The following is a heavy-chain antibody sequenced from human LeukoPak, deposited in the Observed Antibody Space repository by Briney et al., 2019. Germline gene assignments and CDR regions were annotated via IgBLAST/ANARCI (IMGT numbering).Heavy chain of an antibody. V-gene: IGHV3-7*01. J-gene: IGHJ6*03. CDR1: GFTFSSYW. Sequence: GGSLRLSCAASGFTFSSYWMSWIRQAPGKGLEWVANIKQDGSEKYYVDSVKGRFTISRDNAKNSLYLQMNSLRAEDTAAYYCARAAYYDSSGYYQYYYYYYYMDVWGKGTTVTVSS. CDR3: ARAAYYDSSGYYQYYYYYYYMDV. D-gene: IGHD3-22*01. CDR2: IKQDGSEK.